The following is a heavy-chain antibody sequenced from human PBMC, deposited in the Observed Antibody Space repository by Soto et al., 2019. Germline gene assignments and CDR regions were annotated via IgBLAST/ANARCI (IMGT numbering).Heavy chain of an antibody. CDR1: GFTFSSYA. J-gene: IGHJ3*02. V-gene: IGHV3-23*01. CDR3: ATWHLREHAYDI. D-gene: IGHD5-12*01. Sequence: GGSLRLSCAASGFTFSSYAMSWVRQAPGKGLEWVSAISGSGGSTYYADSVKGRFTISXXXXXXTXYXQXXSLRAXDTAVYYCATWHLREHAYDIWGQGTMVTVSS. CDR2: ISGSGGST.